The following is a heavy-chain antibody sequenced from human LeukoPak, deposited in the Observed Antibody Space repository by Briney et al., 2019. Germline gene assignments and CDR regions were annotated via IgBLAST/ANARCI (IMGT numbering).Heavy chain of an antibody. V-gene: IGHV3-33*01. Sequence: GRSLRLSCSASGFSFRSYGMNWVRQPPGKGLEWVAIIGYDGSNSYYADSVKGRFTISRDNAKNSLYLELNNLRAEDTGVYFCARDRGWQQFDYWGQGTLVTVSS. J-gene: IGHJ4*01. CDR3: ARDRGWQQFDY. CDR1: GFSFRSYG. CDR2: IGYDGSNS. D-gene: IGHD5-24*01.